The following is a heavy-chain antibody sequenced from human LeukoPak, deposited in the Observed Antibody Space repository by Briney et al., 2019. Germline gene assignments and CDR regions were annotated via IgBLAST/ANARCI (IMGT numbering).Heavy chain of an antibody. CDR1: GGSLSSSSYY. J-gene: IGHJ6*02. CDR2: IYYSGST. CDR3: ARYGDYLYYYGMDV. D-gene: IGHD4-17*01. V-gene: IGHV4-39*01. Sequence: SETLSLTCTVSGGSLSSSSYYWGWIRQPPGTGLEWIGSIYYSGSTYYNPSLKSRVTISVDTSKNQFSLKLSSVTAADTAVYYCARYGDYLYYYGMDVWGQGTTVTVSS.